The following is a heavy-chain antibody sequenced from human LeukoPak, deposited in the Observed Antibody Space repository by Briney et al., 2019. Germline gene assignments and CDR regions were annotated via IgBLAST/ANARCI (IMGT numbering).Heavy chain of an antibody. V-gene: IGHV3-7*01. CDR1: GFTFSRYW. J-gene: IGHJ4*02. Sequence: PGGSLRLSCAASGFTFSRYWMTWVRQAPGKGLQWVANIKQDGSETHSVDSVKGRFTISRDNTKNSLYLQMNSLRAEDTAVYYCARDSSLYQLLSLGFDYWGQGTLVTVSS. D-gene: IGHD2-2*01. CDR2: IKQDGSET. CDR3: ARDSSLYQLLSLGFDY.